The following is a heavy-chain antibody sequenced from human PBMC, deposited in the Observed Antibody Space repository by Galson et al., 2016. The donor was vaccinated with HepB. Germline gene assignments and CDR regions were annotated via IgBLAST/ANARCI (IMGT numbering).Heavy chain of an antibody. V-gene: IGHV3-23*01. CDR3: VKDFESGEGAATYDY. D-gene: IGHD2-15*01. CDR2: ISSRSSYK. J-gene: IGHJ4*02. Sequence: SLRLSCAASGFTFSDYAMNWVRQPPGKGLEWVSGISSRSSYKYYRDSVKGRFTISRDNSRNTVYLQMASLRVEDTAIYYCVKDFESGEGAATYDYWGQGIMVIVSS. CDR1: GFTFSDYA.